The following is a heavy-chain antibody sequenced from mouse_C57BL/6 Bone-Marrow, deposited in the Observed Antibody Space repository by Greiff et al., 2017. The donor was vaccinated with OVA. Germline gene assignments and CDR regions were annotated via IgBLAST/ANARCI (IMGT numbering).Heavy chain of an antibody. V-gene: IGHV1-80*01. CDR2: IYPGDGDT. Sequence: VQLQQSGAELVKPGASVKISCKASGYAFSSYWMNWVKQRPGKGLEWIGQIYPGDGDTNYNGKFKGKATLTADKSSSTAYMQLSSLTSEDSAVYFCARRGLGGGYFDYWGQGTTLTVSS. D-gene: IGHD3-3*01. CDR1: GYAFSSYW. CDR3: ARRGLGGGYFDY. J-gene: IGHJ2*01.